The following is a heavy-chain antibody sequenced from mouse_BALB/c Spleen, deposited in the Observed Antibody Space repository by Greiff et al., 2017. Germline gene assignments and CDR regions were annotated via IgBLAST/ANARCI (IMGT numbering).Heavy chain of an antibody. CDR3: ATRWGFAY. D-gene: IGHD1-1*01. J-gene: IGHJ3*01. CDR1: GFTFSSFG. CDR2: ISSGSSTI. V-gene: IGHV5-17*02. Sequence: EVQRVESGGGLVQPGGSRKLSCAASGFTFSSFGMHWVRQAPEKGLEWVAYISSGSSTIYYADTVKGRFTISRDNPKNTLFLQMTSLRSEDTAMYYCATRWGFAYWGQGTLVTVSA.